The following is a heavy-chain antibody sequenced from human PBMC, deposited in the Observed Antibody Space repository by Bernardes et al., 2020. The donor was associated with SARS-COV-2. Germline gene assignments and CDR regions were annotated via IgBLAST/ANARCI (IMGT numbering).Heavy chain of an antibody. CDR3: ARGKMGLDIVVVPAAVHDY. CDR1: GFTFSSYS. J-gene: IGHJ4*02. CDR2: ISGSSSTV. D-gene: IGHD2-2*01. Sequence: GGSLRLSCAASGFTFSSYSMNWVRQAPGKGLEWVSYISGSSSTVYYADSVRGRFTISRDNAKNSLYLQMNSLRAEDTAVYYCARGKMGLDIVVVPAAVHDYWGQGTLVTVSS. V-gene: IGHV3-48*04.